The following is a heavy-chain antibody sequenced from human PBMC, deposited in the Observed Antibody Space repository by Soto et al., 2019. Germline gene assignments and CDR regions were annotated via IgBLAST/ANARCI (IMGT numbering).Heavy chain of an antibody. Sequence: VSLTFTFSGGSISIYYCSWRLQHAGKGLDWIGRIYTSGSTNYNPSLKSRVTMSVDTSKNQFSLKLSSVTAADTAVYYCARYYSAFGGFEYWGTRTMVPVS. V-gene: IGHV4-4*07. CDR3: ARYYSAFGGFEY. J-gene: IGHJ4*02. D-gene: IGHD3-16*01. CDR2: IYTSGST. CDR1: GGSISIYY.